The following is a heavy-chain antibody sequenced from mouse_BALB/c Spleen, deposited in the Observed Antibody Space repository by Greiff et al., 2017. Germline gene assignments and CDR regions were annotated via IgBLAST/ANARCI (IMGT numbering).Heavy chain of an antibody. D-gene: IGHD2-14*01. CDR2: IFPGSGNT. V-gene: IGHV1-66*01. CDR3: ATYYRYDRYFDY. CDR1: GYSFTSYY. Sequence: QVQLKQSGPELVKPGASVKISCKASGYSFTSYYIHWVKQRPGQGLEWIGWIFPGSGNTKYNEKFKGKATLTADTSSSTAYMQLSSLTSEDSAVYFCATYYRYDRYFDYWGQGTTLTVSS. J-gene: IGHJ2*01.